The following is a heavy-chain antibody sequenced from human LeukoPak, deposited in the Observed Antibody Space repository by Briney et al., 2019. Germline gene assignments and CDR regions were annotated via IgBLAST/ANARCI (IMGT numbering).Heavy chain of an antibody. Sequence: QPGGSLRLSCAASGFTFSNSWMSWVRQAPGKGLEWVATIKPDGSAQYYVDSVKGRFTISRDNAKNSLYLQMNSLRAEDTAVYYCASNSRGYWGQGTLVTVSS. CDR2: IKPDGSAQ. CDR3: ASNSRGY. CDR1: GFTFSNSW. J-gene: IGHJ4*02. D-gene: IGHD2-21*01. V-gene: IGHV3-7*01.